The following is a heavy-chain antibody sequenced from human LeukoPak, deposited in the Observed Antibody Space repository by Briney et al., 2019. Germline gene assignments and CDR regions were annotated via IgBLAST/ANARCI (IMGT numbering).Heavy chain of an antibody. V-gene: IGHV1-8*03. CDR1: GYPFTKWE. Sequence: ASVKVSCKTSGYPFTKWEINWVRQAAGQGLEWRGWVHPDKGNTYYAQRFRGRVTISRDPSTTTAYMELSGLRSNVTAVYFCATGPRNDPWGQGTLVTVSS. J-gene: IGHJ5*02. CDR3: ATGPRNDP. CDR2: VHPDKGNT. D-gene: IGHD1-14*01.